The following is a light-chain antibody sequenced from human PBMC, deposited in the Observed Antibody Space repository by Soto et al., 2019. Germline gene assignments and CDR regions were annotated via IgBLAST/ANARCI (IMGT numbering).Light chain of an antibody. CDR2: AAS. CDR1: QSISSY. Sequence: DIQMTQSPSSLSASVGDRVTITCRASQSISSYLNWYQQKPGKAPKLLIYAASSLQSGVPSRFSGSGSGTDFTLSISSLQPEDFATYYCQQSYSSLPAFGQGTTVEIK. J-gene: IGKJ1*01. CDR3: QQSYSSLPA. V-gene: IGKV1-39*01.